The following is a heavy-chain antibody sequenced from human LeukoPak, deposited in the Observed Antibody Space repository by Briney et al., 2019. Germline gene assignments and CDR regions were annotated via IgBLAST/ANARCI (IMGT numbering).Heavy chain of an antibody. CDR1: GFTFSSYG. D-gene: IGHD5-24*01. V-gene: IGHV3-30*18. CDR3: AKDSSRDGYNGLDY. CDR2: ISYDGSNK. Sequence: PGGSLRLSCAASGFTFSSYGMHWVRQAPGKGLEWVAVISYDGSNKYYADSVKGRFTISRDNSKNTLYLQMNSLRAEDTAVYYCAKDSSRDGYNGLDYWGQGTLVTVSS. J-gene: IGHJ4*02.